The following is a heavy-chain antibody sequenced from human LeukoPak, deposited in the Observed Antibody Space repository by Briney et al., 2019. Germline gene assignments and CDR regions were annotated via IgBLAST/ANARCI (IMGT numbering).Heavy chain of an antibody. D-gene: IGHD3-3*01. CDR2: ISSSTSYI. J-gene: IGHJ4*02. CDR1: GFTFSSYS. V-gene: IGHV3-21*04. Sequence: GGSLRLSCAASGFTFSSYSMNWVRQAPGKGLEWVSSISSSTSYIYYADSVKGRFTISRDNAKNSLYLQMNSLRAEDTAVYYCARLIDVQDYDFWSGYYTGDYWGQGTLVTVSS. CDR3: ARLIDVQDYDFWSGYYTGDY.